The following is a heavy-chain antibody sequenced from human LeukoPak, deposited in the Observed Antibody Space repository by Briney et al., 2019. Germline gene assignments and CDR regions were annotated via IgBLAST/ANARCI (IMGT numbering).Heavy chain of an antibody. CDR3: AREMTTVTIVDD. Sequence: PGGSLRLSCAASGFTFRNYWMHWARHAPGKGLVWVSRISNDGSSTTYADSVKGRYTISRDNAKNRLYLQVNSLKVTDTAVYYCAREMTTVTIVDDWGQGTLVTVSS. V-gene: IGHV3-74*01. J-gene: IGHJ4*02. D-gene: IGHD4-17*01. CDR2: ISNDGSST. CDR1: GFTFRNYW.